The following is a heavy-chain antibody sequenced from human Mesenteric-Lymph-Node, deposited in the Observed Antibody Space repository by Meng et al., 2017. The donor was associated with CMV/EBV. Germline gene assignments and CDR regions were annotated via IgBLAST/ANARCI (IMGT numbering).Heavy chain of an antibody. Sequence: TFGNYASSWVRQAPGQGLEWIGGIIAIFNMTTYAEEFQGRVSISMDDSATTAYMEMSSLRSEDTALYFCARGPRITFGGVIIWPLQDWGQGTLVTVSS. V-gene: IGHV1-69*05. CDR3: ARGPRITFGGVIIWPLQD. CDR1: TFGNYA. CDR2: IIAIFNMT. J-gene: IGHJ4*02. D-gene: IGHD3-16*02.